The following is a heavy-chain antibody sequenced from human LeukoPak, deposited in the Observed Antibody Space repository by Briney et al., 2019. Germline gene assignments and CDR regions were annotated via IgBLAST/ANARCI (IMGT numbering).Heavy chain of an antibody. J-gene: IGHJ4*02. Sequence: GGSLRLSCAASGFTFSSYAMSWVRQAPGKGLEWGSAISGDDGSTYYADSLKGRFTISRDNSKNTLYLQMNSLRAEDTAVYYCAKGSRIAARPGGDYWGQGTLVTVSS. CDR1: GFTFSSYA. D-gene: IGHD6-6*01. V-gene: IGHV3-23*01. CDR3: AKGSRIAARPGGDY. CDR2: ISGDDGST.